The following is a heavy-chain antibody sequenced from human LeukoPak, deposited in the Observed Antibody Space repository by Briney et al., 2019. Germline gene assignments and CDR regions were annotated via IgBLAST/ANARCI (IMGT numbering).Heavy chain of an antibody. D-gene: IGHD5-12*01. Sequence: SETLSLTCTVSGGSISSSSYYWGWIRQPPGKGLEYIGSSYYSGSTYYNPSLKSRLTISVDTSENQFSLILNSMTAADTAVYYCARDHSGGYGRFDYWGQGTLVTVSS. CDR2: SYYSGST. V-gene: IGHV4-39*07. CDR1: GGSISSSSYY. CDR3: ARDHSGGYGRFDY. J-gene: IGHJ4*02.